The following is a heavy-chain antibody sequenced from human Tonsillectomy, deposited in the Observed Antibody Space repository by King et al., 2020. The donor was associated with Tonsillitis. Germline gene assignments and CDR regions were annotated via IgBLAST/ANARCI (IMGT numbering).Heavy chain of an antibody. CDR3: ARGGWSGGMGS. Sequence: VQLVESGGGLVQPGGSLRLSCAGSGFTFKSYSMTWVRQAPGKGLEWVSYISIGGDTTYYSGSVKGRFTISRDDAENSLYLQMNGLRTEDTAIYYCARGGWSGGMGSGGRGPLVTVSS. D-gene: IGHD3-10*02. CDR1: GFTFKSYS. J-gene: IGHJ4*02. CDR2: ISIGGDTT. V-gene: IGHV3-48*01.